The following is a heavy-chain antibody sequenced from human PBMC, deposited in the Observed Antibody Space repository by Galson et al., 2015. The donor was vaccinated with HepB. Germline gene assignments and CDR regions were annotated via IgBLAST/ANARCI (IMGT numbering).Heavy chain of an antibody. V-gene: IGHV3-74*01. Sequence: SLRLSCAASGFTFNSFWMHWVRQAPGKSPVWVARINYGGGSKRLGGSVGGRVTISRENTRESVFLQMNSLRVEDTALYYCARDIGPLTMTRGYLASWGQGTLVTITS. J-gene: IGHJ1*01. CDR3: ARDIGPLTMTRGYLAS. CDR1: GFTFNSFW. CDR2: INYGGGSK. D-gene: IGHD3-10*01.